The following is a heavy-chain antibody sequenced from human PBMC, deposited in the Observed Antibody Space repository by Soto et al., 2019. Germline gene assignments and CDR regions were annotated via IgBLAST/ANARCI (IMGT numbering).Heavy chain of an antibody. CDR2: IYSNGDT. J-gene: IGHJ4*02. CDR1: GFSVGSNY. D-gene: IGHD2-8*01. V-gene: IGHV3-53*02. Sequence: EVQLVETGGGLIQPGGSLRLSCAASGFSVGSNYMTWVRQSPGKGLEWVSLIYSNGDTDYADSVKGRFSISRDNFKNTLYLQMKNLRAEDTAVYHCARKSDSSPVPEADGVWGRGPLVTVSS. CDR3: ARKSDSSPVPEADGV.